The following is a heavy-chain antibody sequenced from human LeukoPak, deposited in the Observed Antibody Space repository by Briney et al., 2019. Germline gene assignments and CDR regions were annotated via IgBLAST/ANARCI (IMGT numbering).Heavy chain of an antibody. CDR3: ARQYFDWPRNCGYFDY. D-gene: IGHD3-9*01. V-gene: IGHV4-39*01. CDR2: IYYSGST. J-gene: IGHJ4*02. CDR1: GGSISSSSYY. Sequence: SETLSLTCTVSGGSISSSSYYWGWIRQPPGKGLEWIGSIYYSGSTYYNPSLKSRVTISVDTSKNQFSLKLSSVTAADTAVYYRARQYFDWPRNCGYFDYWGQGTLVTVSS.